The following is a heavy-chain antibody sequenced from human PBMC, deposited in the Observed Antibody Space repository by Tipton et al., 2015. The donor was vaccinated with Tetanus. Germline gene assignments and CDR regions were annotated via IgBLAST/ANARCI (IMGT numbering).Heavy chain of an antibody. J-gene: IGHJ5*02. CDR3: ARGVGAPYCSSAACDPNWCDP. V-gene: IGHV3-7*04. CDR2: IKHDGTEK. Sequence: SLRLSCAASGFSFSTFWMSWVRQAPGGGLEWVAYIKHDGTEKYYVDSVRGQFTISRDNTNNSLFLQMSGLRAEDTAVYFCARGVGAPYCSSAACDPNWCDPWGQGALVPVSS. D-gene: IGHD2-2*01. CDR1: GFSFSTFW.